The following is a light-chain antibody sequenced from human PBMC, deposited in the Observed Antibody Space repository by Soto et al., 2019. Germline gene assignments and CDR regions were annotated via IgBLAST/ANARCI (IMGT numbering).Light chain of an antibody. V-gene: IGKV1-5*03. CDR3: EQYYNYPWT. CDR2: KAS. J-gene: IGKJ1*01. Sequence: DIQMTQSPSTLSASVGDRVTITCRASQSISSWLAWYQQKPGKAPKGLIYKASTLESGAPSRFSGSGAGTECTLTISSLQPDDSATYYCEQYYNYPWTFGQGTKVETK. CDR1: QSISSW.